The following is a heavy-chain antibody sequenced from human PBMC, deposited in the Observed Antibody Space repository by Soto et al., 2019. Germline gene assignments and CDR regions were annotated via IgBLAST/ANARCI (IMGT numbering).Heavy chain of an antibody. D-gene: IGHD3-10*01. CDR3: SRVDPGETSPFDH. J-gene: IGHJ4*02. CDR1: GYIFTSYY. CDR2: INPFDGSR. V-gene: IGHV1-46*03. Sequence: QVQLVQSGAEVKKPGASVKVSCKASGYIFTSYYIHWVRQAPGQGLEWMGWINPFDGSRMFAQSFQGRVPMTRDTSTSTVYMEVSSLRSEATAVYYCSRVDPGETSPFDHWGQGTLVTVSS.